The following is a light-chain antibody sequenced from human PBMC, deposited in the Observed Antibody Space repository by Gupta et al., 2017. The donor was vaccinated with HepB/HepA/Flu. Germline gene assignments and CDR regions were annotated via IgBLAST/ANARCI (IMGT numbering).Light chain of an antibody. CDR3: EPYATTEMGV. CDR2: NTD. V-gene: IGLV8-61*02. J-gene: IGLJ3*02. CDR1: SGSVSTNYY. Sequence: QTVVSQEPSLSVSPVGTVTPTCGLSSGSVSTNYYPSWYQQTPGQAPRTLIYNTDSRSAGVPGCSSDSVLAKTAAQTITAAEADCEADYYSEPYATTEMGVFGGGTKLTVL.